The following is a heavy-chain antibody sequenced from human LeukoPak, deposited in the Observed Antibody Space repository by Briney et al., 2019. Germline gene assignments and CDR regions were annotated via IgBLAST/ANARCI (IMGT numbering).Heavy chain of an antibody. Sequence: KPSETLSLTCTVSGGSISSYYWSWIRQPPGKGLEWIGYIYYSGSTNYNPSLKSRVTMSVDTSKNQFSLKLSSVTAADTAVYYCARDTYQYYDFWSAQGWWFDPWGQGTLVTVSS. D-gene: IGHD3-3*01. CDR3: ARDTYQYYDFWSAQGWWFDP. J-gene: IGHJ5*02. V-gene: IGHV4-59*12. CDR1: GGSISSYY. CDR2: IYYSGST.